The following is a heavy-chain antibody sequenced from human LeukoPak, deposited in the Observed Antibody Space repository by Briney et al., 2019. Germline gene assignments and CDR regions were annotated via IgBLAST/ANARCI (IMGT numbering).Heavy chain of an antibody. CDR1: GFTFSSYA. D-gene: IGHD3-10*01. V-gene: IGHV3-74*03. CDR3: TRSPYYNGYDS. J-gene: IGHJ5*01. Sequence: PGGSLRLSCAASGFTFSSYAMHWVRQPPGEGLVWVSRITRDGSTTTYADSVKGRFTISRDNAKNTLYLQMNSLRVEDTAVYYCTRSPYYNGYDSWGQGTLVAVSS. CDR2: ITRDGSTT.